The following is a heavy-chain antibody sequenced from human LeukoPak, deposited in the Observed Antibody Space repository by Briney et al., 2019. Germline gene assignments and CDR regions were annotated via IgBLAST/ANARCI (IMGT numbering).Heavy chain of an antibody. CDR2: ISSSSSYI. Sequence: GGSLRLSCAASGFTFSSYSMNWVRQAPGKGLEWVSSISSSSSYIYYADSVKGRFTISRDNSKNTLYLQMNSLRAEDTAVYYCAKDRLLWFGELLRYYGMDVWGQGTTVTVSS. CDR3: AKDRLLWFGELLRYYGMDV. V-gene: IGHV3-21*04. J-gene: IGHJ6*02. D-gene: IGHD3-10*01. CDR1: GFTFSSYS.